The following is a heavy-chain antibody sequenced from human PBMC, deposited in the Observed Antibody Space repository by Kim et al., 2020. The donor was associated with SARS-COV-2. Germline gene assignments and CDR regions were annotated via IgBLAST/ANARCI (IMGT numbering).Heavy chain of an antibody. Sequence: GGSTYYADSVKGRFTISRDNSKNTLYLQMNSLRAEDTAVYYCAKRSRNSGAFDYWGQGTLVTVSS. CDR3: AKRSRNSGAFDY. D-gene: IGHD1-26*01. V-gene: IGHV3-23*01. CDR2: GGST. J-gene: IGHJ4*02.